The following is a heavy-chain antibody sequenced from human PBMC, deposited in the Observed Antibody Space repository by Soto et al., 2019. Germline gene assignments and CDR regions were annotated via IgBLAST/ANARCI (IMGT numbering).Heavy chain of an antibody. CDR1: GFTFSIYD. V-gene: IGHV3-13*05. Sequence: SGGSLRLSCAASGFTFSIYDMHWVRQATGKGLEWVSAIGTAGDPYYPGSVKGRFTISRENAKNSLYLQMNSLRAGDTAVYYCARSISGWPFYYYYGMDVWGQGTTVTVS. CDR2: IGTAGDP. CDR3: ARSISGWPFYYYYGMDV. D-gene: IGHD6-19*01. J-gene: IGHJ6*02.